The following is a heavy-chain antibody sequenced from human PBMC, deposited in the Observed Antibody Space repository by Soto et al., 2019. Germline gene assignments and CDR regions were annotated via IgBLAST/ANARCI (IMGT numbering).Heavy chain of an antibody. CDR3: ARDYPAYDYVWGSSTILDY. V-gene: IGHV1-69*13. CDR2: IIPIFGTA. CDR1: GGTFSSYA. J-gene: IGHJ4*02. Sequence: SVKVSCKASGGTFSSYAISWVRQAPGQGLEWMGGIIPIFGTANYAQKFQGRVTITADESTSTAYMELSSLRSEDTAVYYCARDYPAYDYVWGSSTILDYWGQGTLVTVSS. D-gene: IGHD3-16*01.